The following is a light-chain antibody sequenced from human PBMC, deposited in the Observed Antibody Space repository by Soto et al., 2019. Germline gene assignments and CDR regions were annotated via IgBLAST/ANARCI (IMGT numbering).Light chain of an antibody. V-gene: IGKV1-5*01. Sequence: DIQMTQSPSALSASVGDRATMTCRASQSISSWLAWYQQKPGKAPKLLIYDASTLQSGVPSRYSGSGSGTEFTLTISSLQPEDFATYYCQHYNSYSEAFGQGTKVDI. CDR1: QSISSW. CDR2: DAS. J-gene: IGKJ1*01. CDR3: QHYNSYSEA.